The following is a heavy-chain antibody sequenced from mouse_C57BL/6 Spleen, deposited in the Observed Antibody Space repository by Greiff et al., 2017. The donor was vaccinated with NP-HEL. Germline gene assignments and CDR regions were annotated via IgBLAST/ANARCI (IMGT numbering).Heavy chain of an antibody. CDR3: ARLGYYGSSSPGFAY. CDR1: GFTFSSYT. Sequence: EVMLVESGGGLVKPGGSLKLSCAASGFTFSSYTMSWVRQTPEKRLEWVATISGGGGNTYYPDSVKGRFTISRDNAKNTLYLQMSSLRSEDTALYYCARLGYYGSSSPGFAYWGQGTLVTVSA. J-gene: IGHJ3*01. D-gene: IGHD1-1*01. V-gene: IGHV5-9*01. CDR2: ISGGGGNT.